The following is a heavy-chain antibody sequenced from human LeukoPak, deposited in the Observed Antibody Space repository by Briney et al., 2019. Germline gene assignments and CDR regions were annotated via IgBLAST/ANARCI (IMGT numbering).Heavy chain of an antibody. J-gene: IGHJ4*02. D-gene: IGHD3-22*01. Sequence: SGTLSLTCTVSGGSISSYYWSWIRQPPGKGLEWIGYIYYSGSTNYNPSLKSRVTISVDTSKNQFSLKLSSVTAADTAVYYCARLNPIGDYFDYWGQGTLVTVSS. V-gene: IGHV4-59*08. CDR1: GGSISSYY. CDR2: IYYSGST. CDR3: ARLNPIGDYFDY.